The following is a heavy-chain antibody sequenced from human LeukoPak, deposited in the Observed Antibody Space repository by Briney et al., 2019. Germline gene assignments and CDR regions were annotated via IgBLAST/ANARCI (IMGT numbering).Heavy chain of an antibody. J-gene: IGHJ4*02. CDR1: GFTFSSYS. CDR2: ISSSSSTI. CDR3: ARALAQGAPSMVRGVY. Sequence: GGSLRLSCAASGFTFSSYSMNWVRQAPGKGLEWVSYISSSSSTIYYADSVKGRFTISRDNAKNSLYLQMNSLRAEDTAVYYCARALAQGAPSMVRGVYWGQGTLVTVSS. D-gene: IGHD3-10*01. V-gene: IGHV3-48*01.